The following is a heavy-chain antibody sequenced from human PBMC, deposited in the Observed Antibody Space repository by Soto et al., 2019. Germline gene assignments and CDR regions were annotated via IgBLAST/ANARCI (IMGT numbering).Heavy chain of an antibody. CDR3: SRGSFPGQLAYYFDY. Sequence: QVQLVQSGAEVKKPGSSVKVSCKASGGTFSSYAISWVRQAPGQGLEWMGGIIPIFGTANYAQKFQVRVTITADESTSTAYMELRSLRYEDTAVYSCSRGSFPGQLAYYFDYWGKGTLVTVSS. CDR2: IIPIFGTA. J-gene: IGHJ4*02. CDR1: GGTFSSYA. D-gene: IGHD6-13*01. V-gene: IGHV1-69*01.